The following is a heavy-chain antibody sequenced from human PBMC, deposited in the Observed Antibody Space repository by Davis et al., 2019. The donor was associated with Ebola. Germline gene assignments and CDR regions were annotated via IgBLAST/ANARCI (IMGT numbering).Heavy chain of an antibody. CDR3: ARRGYGDYDFDY. CDR1: GFTFSDYY. D-gene: IGHD4-17*01. Sequence: GESLKISCAASGFTFSDYYMSWIRQAPGKGLEWVSYISSSGSTIYYADSVKGRFTISRDNAKNSLYLQMNSLRAEDTAVYYCARRGYGDYDFDYWGQGTLVTVSS. V-gene: IGHV3-11*01. J-gene: IGHJ4*02. CDR2: ISSSGSTI.